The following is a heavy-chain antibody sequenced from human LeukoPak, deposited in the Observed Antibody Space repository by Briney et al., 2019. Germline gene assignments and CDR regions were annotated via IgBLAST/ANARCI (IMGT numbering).Heavy chain of an antibody. CDR1: AFSLNAYN. D-gene: IGHD2-21*01. V-gene: IGHV3-21*01. CDR3: ATGLRYIDY. CDR2: ISSSSSYI. J-gene: IGHJ4*02. Sequence: PGGSLRLSCAASAFSLNAYNMNWVRQAPGKGLEWVSSISSSSSYIYYADSVKGRFTISRDNAKNSLYLQMNSLRAEDTAVYYCATGLRYIDYWGQGTLVTVSS.